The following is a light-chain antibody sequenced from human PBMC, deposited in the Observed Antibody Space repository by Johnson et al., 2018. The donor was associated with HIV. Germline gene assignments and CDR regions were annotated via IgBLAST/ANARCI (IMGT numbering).Light chain of an antibody. CDR1: SSNIGNNY. Sequence: QSVLTQPPSVSAAPGQKVTISCSGSSSNIGNNYVSWYQQLPGTAPKLLIYENSKRPSGIPDRFSGSKSGTSAPLAITGLQTGDEADYYCGTWDTSLSAGGVFGSGTKVTVL. V-gene: IGLV1-51*02. J-gene: IGLJ1*01. CDR3: GTWDTSLSAGGV. CDR2: ENS.